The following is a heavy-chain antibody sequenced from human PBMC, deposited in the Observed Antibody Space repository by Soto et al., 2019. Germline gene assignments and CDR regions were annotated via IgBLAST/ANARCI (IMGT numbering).Heavy chain of an antibody. V-gene: IGHV3-15*01. CDR2: IKTKIDGGTT. CDR1: GFTFRNDW. J-gene: IGHJ4*02. D-gene: IGHD2-2*01. CDR3: MTHADIEGRGH. Sequence: EVQLVESGGGLATPGGSLTLSCAASGFTFRNDWMNWVRQAPGKGLEWVARIKTKIDGGTTDYAAPVQGRFFISRDDSQNTLFIQMNSLQTEDTDVYYCMTHADIEGRGHWGRGTLVTVAP.